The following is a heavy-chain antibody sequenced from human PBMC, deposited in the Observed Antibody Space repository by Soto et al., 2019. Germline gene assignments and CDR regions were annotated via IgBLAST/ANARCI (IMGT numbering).Heavy chain of an antibody. V-gene: IGHV4-30-2*01. J-gene: IGHJ6*02. CDR1: GGSINSGDYS. Sequence: LQLQESGSGLVKPSQTLSLTCGVSGGSINSGDYSWSWIRQPPGKGLEWVGYIYHSGSTYYNPSLKSRVTILVDRSKNQFSLKLSSVTAADTAVYYCSGIRIAAAGGGLDVWGQGTTVTVSS. CDR3: SGIRIAAAGGGLDV. D-gene: IGHD6-13*01. CDR2: IYHSGST.